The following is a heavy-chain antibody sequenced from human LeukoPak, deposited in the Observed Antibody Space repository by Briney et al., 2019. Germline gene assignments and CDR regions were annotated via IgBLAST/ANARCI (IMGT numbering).Heavy chain of an antibody. CDR1: GYSISSGYY. Sequence: SETLSLIRTVSGYSISSGYYWGWIRQPPGKGLEWIGYIYYSGSTNYNPSLKSRVTISVDTSKNQFSLKLSSVTAADTAVYYCARKTVAGIDYWGQGTLVTVSS. CDR2: IYYSGST. J-gene: IGHJ4*02. D-gene: IGHD6-19*01. CDR3: ARKTVAGIDY. V-gene: IGHV4-61*01.